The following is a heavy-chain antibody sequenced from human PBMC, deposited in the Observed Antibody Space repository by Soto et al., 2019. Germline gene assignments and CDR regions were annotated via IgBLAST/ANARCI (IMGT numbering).Heavy chain of an antibody. CDR1: GFTFSSYA. CDR3: AKLVDKSLDDY. J-gene: IGHJ4*02. V-gene: IGHV3-23*01. Sequence: GGSLRLSCAASGFTFSSYAMSWVRQAPGKGLEWVSGVSGSGASTYYADSVKGRFTISRDNSKNTLHLQMNSLRAEDTAVYFCAKLVDKSLDDYWGQGALVTVS. D-gene: IGHD3-16*01. CDR2: VSGSGAST.